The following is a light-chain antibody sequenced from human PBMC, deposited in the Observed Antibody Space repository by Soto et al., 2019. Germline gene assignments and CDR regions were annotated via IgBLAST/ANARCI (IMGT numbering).Light chain of an antibody. Sequence: QSVLTQPASVSGSPGQSITISCTGTSSDVGGYNYVSWYQQHPGKAPKLMIYDVSNRPSGVSNRFSGSKSGNTASLTISGLQAEDDADYYCSLYTSSSTPLYVFGTGTKLTVL. V-gene: IGLV2-14*01. CDR2: DVS. CDR3: SLYTSSSTPLYV. J-gene: IGLJ1*01. CDR1: SSDVGGYNY.